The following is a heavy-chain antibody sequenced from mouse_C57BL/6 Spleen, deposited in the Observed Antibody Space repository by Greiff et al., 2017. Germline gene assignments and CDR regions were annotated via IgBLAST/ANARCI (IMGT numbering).Heavy chain of an antibody. J-gene: IGHJ2*01. CDR3: ARRGLTGPYFDY. V-gene: IGHV1-19*01. CDR1: GYTFTDYY. D-gene: IGHD4-1*01. CDR2: INPYNGGT. Sequence: VQLQQSGPVLVKPGASVKMSCKASGYTFTDYYMNWVKQSHGKSLEWIGDINPYNGGTSYNQKFKGKATLTVDKSSSTAYMELNSLTSEDSAVYYCARRGLTGPYFDYWGQGTTRTVSS.